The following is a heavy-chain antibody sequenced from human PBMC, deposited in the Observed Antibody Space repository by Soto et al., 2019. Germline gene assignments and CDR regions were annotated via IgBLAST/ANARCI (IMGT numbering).Heavy chain of an antibody. CDR3: ARENHANFDY. CDR1: GFTFSSYA. J-gene: IGHJ4*02. CDR2: IAQDGGEK. Sequence: GGSLRLSCAASGFTFSSYAMSWVRQAPGKGLEWVASIAQDGGEKHYVDSVKGRFTISKDNAKNSLYLQVDSLRVEDTAVYYCARENHANFDYWGQGTLVTLSS. V-gene: IGHV3-7*01.